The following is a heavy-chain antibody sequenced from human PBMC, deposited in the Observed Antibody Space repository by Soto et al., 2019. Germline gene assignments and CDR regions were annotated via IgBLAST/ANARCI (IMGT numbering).Heavy chain of an antibody. Sequence: ASVKVSFKASGYTFTGYAMHWVRQAPGQRLEWMGWINAGNGNTKYSQKFQGRVTITRDTSASTAYMELSSLRSEDTAVYYCATYYYDSSGSYFDYWGQGTLVTVSS. CDR2: INAGNGNT. CDR1: GYTFTGYA. V-gene: IGHV1-3*01. D-gene: IGHD3-22*01. J-gene: IGHJ4*02. CDR3: ATYYYDSSGSYFDY.